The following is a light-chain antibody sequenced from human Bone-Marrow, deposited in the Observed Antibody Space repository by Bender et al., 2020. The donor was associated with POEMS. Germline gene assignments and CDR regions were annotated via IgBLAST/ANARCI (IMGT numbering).Light chain of an antibody. Sequence: QSALTQPASVSGSPGQSITISCTGTSSDIGGFNFVSWYQQHPGKAPKLMIYDVSNRPSGVPDRFSGSKSDNTASLTISGLQAEDEADYYCSSYTSSTTFVFGGGNKLTVL. CDR3: SSYTSSTTFV. CDR1: SSDIGGFNF. J-gene: IGLJ2*01. V-gene: IGLV2-14*03. CDR2: DVS.